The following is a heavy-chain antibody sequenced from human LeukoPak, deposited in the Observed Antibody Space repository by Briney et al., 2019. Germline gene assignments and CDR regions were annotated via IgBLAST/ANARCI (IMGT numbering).Heavy chain of an antibody. CDR3: AKGQAAAGTMDY. Sequence: PGGSLRLSCAASGFTFSSYSMNWVRQAPGKGLEWVSSISSSSSYIYYADSVKGRFTISRDNSKNTLYLQMNSLRAEDTAVYYCAKGQAAAGTMDYWGQGTLVTVSS. CDR1: GFTFSSYS. CDR2: ISSSSSYI. J-gene: IGHJ4*02. D-gene: IGHD6-13*01. V-gene: IGHV3-21*01.